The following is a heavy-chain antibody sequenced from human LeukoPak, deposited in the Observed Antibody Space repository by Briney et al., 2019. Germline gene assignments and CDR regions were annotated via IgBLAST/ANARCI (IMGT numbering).Heavy chain of an antibody. CDR3: AKRGIVIRAVIIIGFHKEAYYFEY. Sequence: GGSLRHSCVVSGITLSNYGMSWVRQAPAKGLEWVSVMSERCGSTNYEVSVKGRLMISRDTSKNTVYLQMTSLRVEDTAVYFCAKRGIVIRAVIIIGFHKEAYYFEYWGQGILVTVSS. D-gene: IGHD3-10*01. J-gene: IGHJ4*02. CDR1: GITLSNYG. CDR2: MSERCGST. V-gene: IGHV3-23*01.